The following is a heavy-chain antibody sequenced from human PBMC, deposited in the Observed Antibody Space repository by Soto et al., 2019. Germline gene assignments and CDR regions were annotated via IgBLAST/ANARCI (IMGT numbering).Heavy chain of an antibody. V-gene: IGHV3-48*03. J-gene: IGHJ4*02. Sequence: GGSLRLSCAASGFAFSTYEMNWVRQAPGKGLEWVSYISSSGSTIYYADSVKGRFTISRDNAKNSLYLQMNSLRAEDTAVYYCARESEDLTSNFDYWGQGTLVTVSS. CDR1: GFAFSTYE. CDR2: ISSSGSTI. CDR3: ARESEDLTSNFDY.